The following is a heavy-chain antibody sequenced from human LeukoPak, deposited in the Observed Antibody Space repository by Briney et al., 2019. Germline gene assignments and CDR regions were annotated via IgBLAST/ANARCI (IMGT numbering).Heavy chain of an antibody. D-gene: IGHD5-18*01. CDR1: GGSISSYY. CDR3: ARESGYSYGYGPDYYYYGMDV. V-gene: IGHV4-59*01. J-gene: IGHJ6*02. Sequence: SETLSLTCAVSGGSISSYYWSWIRQPPGKGLEWIGYIYYSGSTNYNPSLKSRVTISVDTSKNQFSLKLSSVTAADTAVYYCARESGYSYGYGPDYYYYGMDVWGQGTTVTVSS. CDR2: IYYSGST.